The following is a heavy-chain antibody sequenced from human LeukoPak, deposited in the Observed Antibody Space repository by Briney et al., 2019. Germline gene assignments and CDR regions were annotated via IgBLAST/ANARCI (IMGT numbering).Heavy chain of an antibody. CDR1: GFTFDDYA. CDR2: ISWNSGSI. CDR3: AKGRRYYGSGSSGVKGP. V-gene: IGHV3-9*01. J-gene: IGHJ5*02. D-gene: IGHD3-10*01. Sequence: GGSLRLSRAASGFTFDDYAMHWVRQAPGKGLEWVSGISWNSGSIGYADSVKGRFTISRDNAKNSLYLQMNSLRAEDTALYYCAKGRRYYGSGSSGVKGPWGQGTLVTVSS.